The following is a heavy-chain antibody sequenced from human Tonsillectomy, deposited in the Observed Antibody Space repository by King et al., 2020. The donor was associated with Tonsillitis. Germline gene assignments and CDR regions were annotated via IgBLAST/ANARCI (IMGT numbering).Heavy chain of an antibody. D-gene: IGHD4-17*01. CDR2: INSDGSST. V-gene: IGHV3-74*01. J-gene: IGHJ3*02. Sequence: VQLVESGGGLVQPGGSLRLSCAASGFTFSSYWMHWVRQAPGKGLVWVSRINSDGSSTSYADSVKGQFTNSRDNAKNTLNLQMNSLRAEDTAVYYCASLTTVTTGDAFDIWGQGTMVTVSS. CDR1: GFTFSSYW. CDR3: ASLTTVTTGDAFDI.